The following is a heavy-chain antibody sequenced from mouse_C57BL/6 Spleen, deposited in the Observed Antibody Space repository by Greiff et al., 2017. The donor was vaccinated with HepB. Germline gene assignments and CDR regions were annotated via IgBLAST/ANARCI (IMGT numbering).Heavy chain of an antibody. V-gene: IGHV5-4*01. CDR3: ARESLTGTLFAY. D-gene: IGHD4-1*01. CDR2: ISDGGSYT. Sequence: VQLKESGGGLVKPGGSLKLSCAASGFTFSSYAMSWVRQTPEKRLEWVATISDGGSYTYYPDNVKGRFTISRDNAKNNLYLQMSHLKSEDTAMYYCARESLTGTLFAYWGQGTLVTVSA. CDR1: GFTFSSYA. J-gene: IGHJ3*01.